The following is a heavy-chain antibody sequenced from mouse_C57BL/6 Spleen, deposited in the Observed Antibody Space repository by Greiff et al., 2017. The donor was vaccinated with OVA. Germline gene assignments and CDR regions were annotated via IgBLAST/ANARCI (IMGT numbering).Heavy chain of an antibody. V-gene: IGHV1-26*01. CDR3: ARLDRYWYFDV. Sequence: EVQLQQSGPELVKPGASVKISCKASGYTFTDYYMNWVKQSHGKSLEWIGDINPNNGGTSYNQKFKGKATLTVDKSSSTAYMELRSLTSEDSAVYYCARLDRYWYFDVWGTGTTVTVSS. J-gene: IGHJ1*03. CDR1: GYTFTDYY. CDR2: INPNNGGT.